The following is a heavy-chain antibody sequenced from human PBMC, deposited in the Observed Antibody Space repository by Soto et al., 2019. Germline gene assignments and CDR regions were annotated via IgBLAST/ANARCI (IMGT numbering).Heavy chain of an antibody. CDR3: ARPIYDSDTGPHFQYNFDP. CDR2: IDPSDSQT. Sequence: PGESLKISCKGSGYSFAGYWITWVRQKPGKGLGWMGRIDPSDSQTYYSPSFRGHVTISVTKSITTVFLQWSSLRASDTALYYWARPIYDSDTGPHFQYNFDPWGQGTPVTVPP. J-gene: IGHJ5*02. V-gene: IGHV5-10-1*01. CDR1: GYSFAGYW. D-gene: IGHD3-22*01.